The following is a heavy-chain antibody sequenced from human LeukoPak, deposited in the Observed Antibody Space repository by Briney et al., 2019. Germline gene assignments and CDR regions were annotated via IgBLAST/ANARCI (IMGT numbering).Heavy chain of an antibody. CDR3: ASQAPDCSSTSCHPAGSMDV. J-gene: IGHJ6*02. CDR1: GGTFSSYA. V-gene: IGHV1-69*04. D-gene: IGHD2-2*01. Sequence: SVKVSCKASGGTFSSYAISWVRQAPGQGLEWMGRIIPIFGIANYAQKFQGRVTNTADKSTSTAYMELSSLRSEDTAVYYCASQAPDCSSTSCHPAGSMDVWGQGTTVTVSS. CDR2: IIPIFGIA.